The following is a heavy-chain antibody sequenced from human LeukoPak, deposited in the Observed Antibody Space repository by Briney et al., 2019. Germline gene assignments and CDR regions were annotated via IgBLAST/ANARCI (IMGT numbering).Heavy chain of an antibody. CDR2: IYTSGST. CDR3: ASYKGKDAFDI. V-gene: IGHV4-61*02. J-gene: IGHJ3*02. Sequence: SQTLSLTCTVSGGSSSGGSYYWRSIRQPAGKGLEWIGCIYTSGSTNYNPSLKSRVTISVDTSKNQFSLKLSSVTAADTAVYYCASYKGKDAFDIWGQGTMVTVSS. D-gene: IGHD3-10*01. CDR1: GGSSSGGSYY.